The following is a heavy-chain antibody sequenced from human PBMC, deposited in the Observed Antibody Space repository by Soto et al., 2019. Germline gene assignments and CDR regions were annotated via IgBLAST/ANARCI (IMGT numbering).Heavy chain of an antibody. CDR1: GGSITRGGYY. D-gene: IGHD2-21*01. CDR3: ADAPSDF. J-gene: IGHJ4*02. CDR2: IYHTGST. V-gene: IGHV4-39*07. Sequence: SETLSLTCTVSGGSITRGGYYWSWIRQPPGKGLEWIGEIYHTGSTNYNSSLKSRVTISLDKSKNQFSLMLNSVTAADTAVYFCADAPSDFWGQGILVTVSS.